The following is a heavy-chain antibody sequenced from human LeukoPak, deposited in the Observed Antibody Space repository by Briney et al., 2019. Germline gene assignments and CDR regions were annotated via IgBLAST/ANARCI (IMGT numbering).Heavy chain of an antibody. J-gene: IGHJ4*02. CDR2: ISGSGATT. CDR1: GFTFSDHD. CDR3: ARGGAVAGTGMGY. V-gene: IGHV3-23*01. Sequence: GGSLRLSCAASGFTFSDHDMNWVRQAPGKGLEWVSIISGSGATTFYTDSVKGRFTISRDNSKNTVFLQMNSLRAEDTAIYYCARGGAVAGTGMGYWGQGTLVTVSS. D-gene: IGHD6-19*01.